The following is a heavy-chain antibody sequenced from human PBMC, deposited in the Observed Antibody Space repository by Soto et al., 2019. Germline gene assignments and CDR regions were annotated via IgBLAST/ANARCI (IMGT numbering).Heavy chain of an antibody. J-gene: IGHJ5*02. CDR2: VIPIFGTA. CDR1: GGTFSSYA. V-gene: IGHV1-69*13. Sequence: SVKVSCKASGGTFSSYAISWVRQAPGQGLEWMGGVIPIFGTANYAPKFQGRGTITADEAKRTAYMELSSLRSEDTSVNECARLSQYSNYFDPWGQGTLVTVSS. CDR3: ARLSQYSNYFDP. D-gene: IGHD2-15*01.